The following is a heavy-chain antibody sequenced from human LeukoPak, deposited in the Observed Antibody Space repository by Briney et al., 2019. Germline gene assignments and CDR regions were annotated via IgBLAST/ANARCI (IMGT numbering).Heavy chain of an antibody. CDR2: IGSDGSDK. J-gene: IGHJ4*02. CDR3: AKDLSSGGGYD. V-gene: IGHV3-30*02. CDR1: GFTFSSYG. Sequence: GGSLRLSCVASGFTFSSYGMHWVRQAPGKGLEWVSFIGSDGSDKHYADSVKGRLTISRDNSKNTLYLQMNSLRPEDTAVYYCAKDLSSGGGYDWGQGTLVTVSS. D-gene: IGHD3-16*01.